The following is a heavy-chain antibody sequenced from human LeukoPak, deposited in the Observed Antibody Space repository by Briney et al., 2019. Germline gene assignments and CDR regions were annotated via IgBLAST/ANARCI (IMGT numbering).Heavy chain of an antibody. CDR1: GFTFISYA. J-gene: IGHJ5*02. V-gene: IGHV3-23*01. CDR2: ISGSGGST. D-gene: IGHD6-25*01. CDR3: AKDLQYSNGGWFDP. Sequence: PGGSLRLSCAASGFTFISYAMSWVRQAPGKGLEWVSAISGSGGSTYYADSVKGRFTISRDNSKNTLYLQMNSLRAEDTAVYYCAKDLQYSNGGWFDPWGQGTLVTVSS.